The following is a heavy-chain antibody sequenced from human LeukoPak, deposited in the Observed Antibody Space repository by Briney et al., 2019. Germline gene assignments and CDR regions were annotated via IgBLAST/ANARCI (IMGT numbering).Heavy chain of an antibody. CDR2: ISSSSSYI. J-gene: IGHJ5*02. D-gene: IGHD5-18*01. V-gene: IGHV3-21*01. Sequence: TGGSLRLSCAASGFTFSSYSMNWVRQAPGKGLEWVSSISSSSSYIYYADSVKGRFTISRDNAKNSLYLQMNSLRAEDTAVYYCARDTAMRRNWFDPWGQGTLVTVSS. CDR1: GFTFSSYS. CDR3: ARDTAMRRNWFDP.